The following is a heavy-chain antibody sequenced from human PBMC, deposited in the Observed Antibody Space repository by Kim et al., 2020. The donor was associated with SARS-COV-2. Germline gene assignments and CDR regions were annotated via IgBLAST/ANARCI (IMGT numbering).Heavy chain of an antibody. CDR2: MSFDGFSK. J-gene: IGHJ4*02. Sequence: GGSLRLSCATSGLYIIHWARQAPGKGLEWVAAMSFDGFSKYFADSVKGRFTISRDDSKNMVWLQLNSLRDEDSAIYYCATEGGTSGRCGYFDYWSQGTLVTVSS. CDR3: ATEGGTSGRCGYFDY. V-gene: IGHV3-30*04. CDR1: GLYI. D-gene: IGHD6-19*01.